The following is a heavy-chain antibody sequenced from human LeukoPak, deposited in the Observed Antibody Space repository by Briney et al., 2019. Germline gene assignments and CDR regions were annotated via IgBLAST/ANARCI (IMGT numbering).Heavy chain of an antibody. V-gene: IGHV5-51*01. CDR2: IYAGDSDT. D-gene: IGHD3-22*01. Sequence: GESLKISCQGSGYSFTSYWIAWVRQMPGKGLEWMGIIYAGDSDTRYSPSFQGQVTISADRSISTAYLQWSSLKASDTAMYYCARRVDSGFSFDFWGQGTLVTVSS. J-gene: IGHJ4*02. CDR1: GYSFTSYW. CDR3: ARRVDSGFSFDF.